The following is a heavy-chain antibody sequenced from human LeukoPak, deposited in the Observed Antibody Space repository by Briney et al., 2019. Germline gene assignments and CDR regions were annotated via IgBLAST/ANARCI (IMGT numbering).Heavy chain of an antibody. CDR3: ARDRNYDILTGAIDY. J-gene: IGHJ4*02. CDR1: GFTFSSYS. CDR2: ISSSSSYI. D-gene: IGHD3-9*01. Sequence: GGSLRLSCAASGFTFSSYSMNWVRQAPGKGLEWVSSISSSSSYIYYADSVKGRFTISRDNAKNSLYLQMNSLRAEDTAVYYCARDRNYDILTGAIDYWGQGTLVTVSS. V-gene: IGHV3-21*01.